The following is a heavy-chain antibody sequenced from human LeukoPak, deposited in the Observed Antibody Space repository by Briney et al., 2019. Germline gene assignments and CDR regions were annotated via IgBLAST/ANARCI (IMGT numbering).Heavy chain of an antibody. Sequence: SVRLSYKPSEGTFTSYAISWGRESPGQGLEWLRRIIPILGIANYAQKIQGRVTITADKSTSTAYMELSSLRSEDTAVYYCARDCIAPDIVLMVYAYYYYYGMDVWGQGTTVTVSS. CDR2: IIPILGIA. V-gene: IGHV1-69*04. CDR3: ARDCIAPDIVLMVYAYYYYYGMDV. J-gene: IGHJ6*02. D-gene: IGHD2-8*01. CDR1: EGTFTSYA.